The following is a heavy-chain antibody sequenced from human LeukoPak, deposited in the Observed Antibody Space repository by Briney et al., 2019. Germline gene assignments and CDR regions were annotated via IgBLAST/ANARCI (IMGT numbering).Heavy chain of an antibody. J-gene: IGHJ6*02. D-gene: IGHD3-10*01. CDR3: ARARYYGSGSYYRGYYYYGMDV. CDR2: IGTAGDT. Sequence: TGGSLRLSCAASGFTFSSYDMHWVRQATGKGLEWASAIGTAGDTYYPGSVKGRFTISRENAKNSLYLQMNGLRAGDTAVYYCARARYYGSGSYYRGYYYYGMDVWGQGTTVTVSS. V-gene: IGHV3-13*01. CDR1: GFTFSSYD.